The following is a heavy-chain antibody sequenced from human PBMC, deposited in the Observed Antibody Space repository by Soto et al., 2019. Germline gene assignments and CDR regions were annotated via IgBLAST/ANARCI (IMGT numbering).Heavy chain of an antibody. CDR3: AKDLLLTTITTVGD. CDR2: ISYDGNNK. V-gene: IGHV3-30*18. Sequence: QVQLVESGGGVVQPGRSLRLSCAASGFIFSTYGMHWVRQAPGKGLGWLSVISYDGNNKYYADSVKGRFTIYRDNSKNTLWLQMDSLRTEDTAVYYCAKDLLLTTITTVGDWGQGTLVTVSS. CDR1: GFIFSTYG. J-gene: IGHJ4*02. D-gene: IGHD4-17*01.